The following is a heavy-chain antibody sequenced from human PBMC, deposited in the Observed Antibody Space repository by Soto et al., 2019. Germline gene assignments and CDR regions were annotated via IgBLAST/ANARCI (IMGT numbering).Heavy chain of an antibody. J-gene: IGHJ4*02. CDR2: IYYSGST. V-gene: IGHV4-59*08. CDR3: AKNWNWGSLVH. D-gene: IGHD7-27*01. CDR1: AGSISSYY. Sequence: SETLSLTCTVSAGSISSYYWSWIRQPPGRGLEWIGYIYYSGSTNYNPSLKSRVTISVDTSKNQFSLKLSSVTAADTAVYYCAKNWNWGSLVHWGQGTLVTVSS.